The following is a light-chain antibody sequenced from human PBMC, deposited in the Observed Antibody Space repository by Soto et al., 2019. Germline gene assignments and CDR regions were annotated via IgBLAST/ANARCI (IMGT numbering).Light chain of an antibody. J-gene: IGLJ1*01. Sequence: QSALTQPPSASGSPGQSVTISCTGTSSDVGGYDYVSWYQQHPGKAPKLMIYEVSQRPSGVPDRFSGSKSGNTASLTVSGLQAEDEADYYCSSYAGSNILFGTGTKLTVL. CDR3: SSYAGSNIL. CDR1: SSDVGGYDY. CDR2: EVS. V-gene: IGLV2-8*01.